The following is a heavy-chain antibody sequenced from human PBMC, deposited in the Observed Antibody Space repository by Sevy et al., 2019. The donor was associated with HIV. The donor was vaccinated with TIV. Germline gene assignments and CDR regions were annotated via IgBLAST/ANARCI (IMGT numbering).Heavy chain of an antibody. D-gene: IGHD1-1*01. CDR2: ISYDGSNK. V-gene: IGHV3-30-3*01. Sequence: GGSLRLSCAASGFTFTSFSMHWVRQAPGKGLEWVATISYDGSNKYYADSVKGRSTISRDNSKNYLYLQMNSLRAEDTAVYCCALERLSSNVAEYFQNWGQGTLVTVSS. CDR1: GFTFTSFS. J-gene: IGHJ1*01. CDR3: ALERLSSNVAEYFQN.